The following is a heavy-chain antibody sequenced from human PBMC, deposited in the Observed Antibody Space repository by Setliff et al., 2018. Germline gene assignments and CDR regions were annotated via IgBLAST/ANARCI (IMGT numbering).Heavy chain of an antibody. CDR2: ITSSGYT. D-gene: IGHD2-21*01. J-gene: IGHJ5*02. CDR3: VRGRTSGLFLSRFDP. Sequence: SETLSLTCSVSGDSISIGAYFWSRIRHRPGEGLEYIGHITSSGYTNYSPSLQDRVAISEDTSENQFSLKLSSVTAADTAIYFCVRGRTSGLFLSRFDPWGQGTLVTVSS. CDR1: GDSISIGAYF. V-gene: IGHV4-31*03.